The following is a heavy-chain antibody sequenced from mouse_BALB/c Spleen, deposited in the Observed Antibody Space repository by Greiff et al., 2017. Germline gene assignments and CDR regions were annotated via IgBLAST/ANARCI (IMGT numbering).Heavy chain of an antibody. CDR2: INPSNGGT. CDR3: TRYDYDYAMDY. V-gene: IGHV1S81*02. J-gene: IGHJ4*01. D-gene: IGHD2-4*01. CDR1: GYTFTSYY. Sequence: QVHVKQSGAELVKPGASVKLSCKASGYTFTSYYMYWVKQRPGQGLEWIGEINPSNGGTNFNEKFKSKATLTVDKSSSTAYMQLSSLTSEDSAVYYCTRYDYDYAMDYWGQGTSVTVSS.